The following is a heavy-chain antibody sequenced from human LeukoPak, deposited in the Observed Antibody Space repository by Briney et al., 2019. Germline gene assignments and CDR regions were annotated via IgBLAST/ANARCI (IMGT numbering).Heavy chain of an antibody. D-gene: IGHD2-15*01. Sequence: GGSLRLSCAASGFTFSSYAMHWVRQAPGQRLEWMGWINAGNGNTKYSQKFQARVTITRDTSASTAYMELSSLRFEDTAVYYCARGLGYCSGGSCYALYYYHGMDVWGQGTTVTVSS. CDR2: INAGNGNT. CDR1: GFTFSSYA. J-gene: IGHJ6*02. V-gene: IGHV1-3*01. CDR3: ARGLGYCSGGSCYALYYYHGMDV.